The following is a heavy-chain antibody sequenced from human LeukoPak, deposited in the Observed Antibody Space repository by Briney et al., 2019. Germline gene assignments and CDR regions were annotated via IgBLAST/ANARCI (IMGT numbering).Heavy chain of an antibody. V-gene: IGHV1-69*05. D-gene: IGHD6-6*01. J-gene: IGHJ6*03. CDR3: ARDRVGSIAAQSEFQYYYYYMDV. CDR2: IIPIFGTA. CDR1: GGTFSSYA. Sequence: SVKVSCKASGGTFSSYAISWVRQAPGQGLEWMGGIIPIFGTANYAQKFQGRVTITTVESTSTAYMELSSLRSEDTAVYYCARDRVGSIAAQSEFQYYYYYMDVWGKGTTVTVSS.